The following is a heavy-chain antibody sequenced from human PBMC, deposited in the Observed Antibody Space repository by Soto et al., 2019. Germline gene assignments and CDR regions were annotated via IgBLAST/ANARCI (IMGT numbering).Heavy chain of an antibody. CDR2: TSSDGSKE. Sequence: QVQLVESGGGVVQPGKSLRLSCAASGFTLSSFAMHWVRQAPGKGLEWVAVTSSDGSKEYYADSVKGRFTISRDNSKNTLYLQKNSLRADETAVFYCARAEYTSGWYFMGIDYWGQGTLVTVSS. CDR3: ARAEYTSGWYFMGIDY. D-gene: IGHD6-19*01. J-gene: IGHJ4*02. V-gene: IGHV3-30*04. CDR1: GFTLSSFA.